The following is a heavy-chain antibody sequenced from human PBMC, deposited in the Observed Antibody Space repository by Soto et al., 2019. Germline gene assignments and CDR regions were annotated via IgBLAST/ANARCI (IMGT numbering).Heavy chain of an antibody. Sequence: GGSLRLSCVASGFIFENFGMSWVRQAPGKGLEWISSTSGSGFKKYYADSVKGRFTIPRDNSKSTVYLELNNLSAEDTAVYHCAKNQGVELVPLATVDWFDPWGQGSVVTVSS. CDR1: GFIFENFG. D-gene: IGHD1-26*01. CDR3: AKNQGVELVPLATVDWFDP. J-gene: IGHJ5*02. V-gene: IGHV3-23*01. CDR2: TSGSGFKK.